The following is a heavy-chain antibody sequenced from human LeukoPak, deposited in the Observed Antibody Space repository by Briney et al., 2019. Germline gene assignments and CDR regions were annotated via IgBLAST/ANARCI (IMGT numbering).Heavy chain of an antibody. D-gene: IGHD3-22*01. V-gene: IGHV3-23*01. J-gene: IGHJ4*02. CDR3: AKDRSYYDSSGYIYYFDY. CDR1: GFTFSSYA. CDR2: ISGSGVST. Sequence: GGSLRLSCAASGFTFSSYAMSWVRQAPAKGLEWVSGISGSGVSTYYADSVKGRFTISRDNSKNTLYLQMNSLRAEDTAVYYCAKDRSYYDSSGYIYYFDYWGQGTLVTVSS.